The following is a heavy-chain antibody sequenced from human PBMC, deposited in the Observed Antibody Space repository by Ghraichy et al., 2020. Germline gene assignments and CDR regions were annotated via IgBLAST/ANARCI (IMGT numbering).Heavy chain of an antibody. CDR2: ISSSSSYI. D-gene: IGHD3-22*01. CDR1: GFTFSSYS. V-gene: IGHV3-21*01. J-gene: IGHJ4*02. Sequence: GGSLRLSCAASGFTFSSYSMNWVRQAPGKGLEWVLSISSSSSYIYYADSVKGRFTISRDNAKNSLYLQMNSLRAEDTAVYYCARDGDSSGYQYYFDYWGQGTLVTVSS. CDR3: ARDGDSSGYQYYFDY.